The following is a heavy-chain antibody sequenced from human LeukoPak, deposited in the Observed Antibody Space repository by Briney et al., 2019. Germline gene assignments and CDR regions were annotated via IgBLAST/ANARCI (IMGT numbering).Heavy chain of an antibody. V-gene: IGHV4-59*01. J-gene: IGHJ4*02. CDR2: IYYSGST. CDR1: GGSISSYY. Sequence: SETLSLTCTVSGGSISSYYWSWIRQPPGKGLEWIGYIYYSGSTNYNPSLKSRVTISVDTSKNQFSLKLSSVTAADTAVYYCARGYYDSSGYYLGFYFDYWGQGTLVTVYS. D-gene: IGHD3-22*01. CDR3: ARGYYDSSGYYLGFYFDY.